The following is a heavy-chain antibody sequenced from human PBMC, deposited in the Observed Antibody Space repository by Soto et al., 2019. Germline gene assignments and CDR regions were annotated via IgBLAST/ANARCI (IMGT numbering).Heavy chain of an antibody. CDR3: ASSRGRTVVVVADRDDAFDI. Sequence: QVQLVQSGAEVKKPGASVKVSCKASGYTFTSYAMHWVRQAPGQRLEWMGWINAGNGNTKYSQKFQGRVTITRDTSASTAYMELSSLRSEDTAVYYCASSRGRTVVVVADRDDAFDIWGQGTMVTVSS. D-gene: IGHD2-15*01. V-gene: IGHV1-3*01. CDR1: GYTFTSYA. J-gene: IGHJ3*02. CDR2: INAGNGNT.